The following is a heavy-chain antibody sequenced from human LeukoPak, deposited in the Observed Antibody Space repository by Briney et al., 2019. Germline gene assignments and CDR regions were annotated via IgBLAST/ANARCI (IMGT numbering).Heavy chain of an antibody. CDR3: ARDFRYCSSTSCSEWFDP. V-gene: IGHV4-39*07. J-gene: IGHJ5*02. Sequence: PSETLSLTCTVSGGSISSSTYYWGWIRQPPGKGLEWIGEINHSGSTNYNPSLKSRVTISVDTSKNQFSLKLSSVTAADTAVYYCARDFRYCSSTSCSEWFDPWGQGTLVTVSS. CDR1: GGSISSSTYY. D-gene: IGHD2-2*01. CDR2: INHSGST.